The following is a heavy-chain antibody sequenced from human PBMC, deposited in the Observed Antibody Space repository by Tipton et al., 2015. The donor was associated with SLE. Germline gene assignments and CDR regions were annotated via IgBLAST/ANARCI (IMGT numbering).Heavy chain of an antibody. V-gene: IGHV4-34*01. CDR3: ARGRGIAAAGQGPDY. CDR2: INHSGST. D-gene: IGHD6-13*01. CDR1: GGSFSGYY. Sequence: TLSLTCAVYGGSFSGYYWSWIRKPPGKGLEWIGEINHSGSTNYNPSLKSRVTISVDTSKNQFSLKLSSVTAADTAVYYCARGRGIAAAGQGPDYWGQGTLGTLSP. J-gene: IGHJ4*02.